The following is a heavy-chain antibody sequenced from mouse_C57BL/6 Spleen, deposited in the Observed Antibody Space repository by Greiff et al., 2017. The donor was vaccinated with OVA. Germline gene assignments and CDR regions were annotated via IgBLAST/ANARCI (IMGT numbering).Heavy chain of an antibody. D-gene: IGHD2-5*01. J-gene: IGHJ1*03. CDR3: ARKGYYSNYEGYFDV. Sequence: EVQLQQSGPVLVKPGASVKMSCKASEYTFTDYYMNWVKQSHGKSLEWIGVINPYNGGTSYNQKFKGKATLTVDKSSSTAYMELNSLTSEDSAVYYCARKGYYSNYEGYFDVWGTGTTVTVSS. V-gene: IGHV1-19*01. CDR2: INPYNGGT. CDR1: EYTFTDYY.